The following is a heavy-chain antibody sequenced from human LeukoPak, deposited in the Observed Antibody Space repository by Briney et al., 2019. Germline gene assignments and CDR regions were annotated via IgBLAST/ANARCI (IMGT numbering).Heavy chain of an antibody. Sequence: SVKVSCKASGGTFSSYAISWVRQAPGQGLEWMGGIIPIFGTANYAQKFQGRVTITADKSTSTAYMELSSLRSEDTAVYYCARGRYDFWSGYYPEAANAFDIWGQGTMVTVSS. CDR2: IIPIFGTA. CDR1: GGTFSSYA. V-gene: IGHV1-69*06. D-gene: IGHD3-3*01. J-gene: IGHJ3*02. CDR3: ARGRYDFWSGYYPEAANAFDI.